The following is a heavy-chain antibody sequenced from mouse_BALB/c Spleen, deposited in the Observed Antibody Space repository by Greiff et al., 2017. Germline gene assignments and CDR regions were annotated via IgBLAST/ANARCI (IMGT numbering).Heavy chain of an antibody. CDR2: IWSGGST. D-gene: IGHD1-1*01. CDR3: ARNFGSSYYYFDY. CDR1: GFSLTSYG. V-gene: IGHV2-2*02. Sequence: VQRVESGPGLVQPSQSLSITCTVSGFSLTSYGVHWVRQSPGKGLEWLGVIWSGGSTDYNAAFISRLSISKDNSKSQVFFKMNSLQANDTAIYYCARNFGSSYYYFDYWGQGTTLTVSS. J-gene: IGHJ2*01.